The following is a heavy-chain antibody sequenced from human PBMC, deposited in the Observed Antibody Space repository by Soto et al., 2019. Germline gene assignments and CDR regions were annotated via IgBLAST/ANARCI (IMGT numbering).Heavy chain of an antibody. CDR2: ISAYHGNT. CDR3: ARGTYKDF. V-gene: IGHV1-18*01. Sequence: QVQLVQSGAEVKKPGASVKVSCKASGYTFITYGINWVRQAPGQGLEWMAWISAYHGNTYYAQNFQGRVTITTDTSTSTAYMELRSLRSDDTAIYYCARGTYKDFWGQGTLVTVSS. J-gene: IGHJ4*02. CDR1: GYTFITYG. D-gene: IGHD1-1*01.